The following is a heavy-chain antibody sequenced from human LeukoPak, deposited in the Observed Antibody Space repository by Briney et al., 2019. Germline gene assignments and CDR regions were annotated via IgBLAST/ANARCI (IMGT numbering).Heavy chain of an antibody. CDR1: GYTFTSYG. Sequence: ASVKVSCKASGYTFTSYGISWMRQAPGQGLEWMGWISAYNGNTNYALKLQGRVTMTTDTSTSSAYMELRSLRSDDTAVYYCARGSGIVGATDGMDVWGQGTTVTVSS. V-gene: IGHV1-18*01. CDR3: ARGSGIVGATDGMDV. J-gene: IGHJ6*02. CDR2: ISAYNGNT. D-gene: IGHD1-26*01.